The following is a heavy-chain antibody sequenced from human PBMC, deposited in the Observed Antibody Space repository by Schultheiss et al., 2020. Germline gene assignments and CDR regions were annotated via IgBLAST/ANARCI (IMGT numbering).Heavy chain of an antibody. D-gene: IGHD5/OR15-5a*01. J-gene: IGHJ4*02. CDR3: VKGAWYASTNDGY. Sequence: GGSLRISCVASGFDFNTYSMAWVRQTPGKVLEWVSSISSGGYGTYFADSVKGRFTVSRDNSKNTLSLQMNGLRDEDTAVYYCVKGAWYASTNDGYWGQGTLVTVSS. CDR1: GFDFNTYS. CDR2: ISSGGYGT. V-gene: IGHV3-23*01.